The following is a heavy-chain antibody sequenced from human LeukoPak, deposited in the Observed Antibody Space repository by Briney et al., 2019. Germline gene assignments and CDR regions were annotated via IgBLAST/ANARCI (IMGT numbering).Heavy chain of an antibody. V-gene: IGHV3-23*01. J-gene: IGHJ4*02. CDR2: ISGSGGST. CDR1: GFTFSSYG. D-gene: IGHD5-12*01. Sequence: GRSLRLSCAASGFTFSSYGMHWVRQAPGKGLEWVSAISGSGGSTYYADSVKGRFTISRDNSKNTLYLQMNSLRAEDTAVYYCAKDEWLLRPYYFDYWGQGTLVTVSS. CDR3: AKDEWLLRPYYFDY.